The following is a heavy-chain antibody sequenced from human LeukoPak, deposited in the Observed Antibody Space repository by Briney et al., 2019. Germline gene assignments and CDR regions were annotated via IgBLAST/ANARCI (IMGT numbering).Heavy chain of an antibody. V-gene: IGHV3-30*02. CDR2: VRYDSSNK. CDR1: GFTFSGYG. CDR3: AYHVNEEPPTF. D-gene: IGHD1-1*01. Sequence: GGSLRLSCAASGFTFSGYGMHWVRQAPGKGLEWVAFVRYDSSNKYYADSVKGRFTVSRDNSKNMLYLQMNSLRAEDTAVYYCAYHVNEEPPTFWGQGTLVTVSS. J-gene: IGHJ4*02.